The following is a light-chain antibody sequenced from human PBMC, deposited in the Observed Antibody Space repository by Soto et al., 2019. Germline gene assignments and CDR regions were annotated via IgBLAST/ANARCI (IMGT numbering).Light chain of an antibody. CDR1: QSFLYSSNNKNY. J-gene: IGKJ4*01. V-gene: IGKV4-1*01. CDR2: WAS. CDR3: QQYYSTPLT. Sequence: DIVMTQSPDSLALSLGEMATINCKSSQSFLYSSNNKNYLAWYQQKKGQPPKXLIYWASTRESGVPERLSGSGYGTDLTITISSMQAEDVAVYYCQQYYSTPLTFGGGTKVDIK.